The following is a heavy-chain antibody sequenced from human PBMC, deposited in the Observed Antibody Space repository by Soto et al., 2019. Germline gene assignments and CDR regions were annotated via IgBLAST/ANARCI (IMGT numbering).Heavy chain of an antibody. D-gene: IGHD2-15*01. J-gene: IGHJ4*02. CDR3: ARHARLGYCSGGSCPLDY. CDR1: GGSISSSSYY. V-gene: IGHV4-39*01. Sequence: SETLSLTCTVSGGSISSSSYYWGWIRQPPGKGLEWIGSIYYSGSTYYNPSLKSRVTISVDTSKNQFSLKLSSVTAADTAVYYCARHARLGYCSGGSCPLDYWGQGTLVTVSS. CDR2: IYYSGST.